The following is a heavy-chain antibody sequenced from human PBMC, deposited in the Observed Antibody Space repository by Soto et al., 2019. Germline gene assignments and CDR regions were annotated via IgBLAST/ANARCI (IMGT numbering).Heavy chain of an antibody. J-gene: IGHJ2*01. CDR1: GFTFSSYA. V-gene: IGHV3-23*01. CDR2: ISGSGGST. Sequence: EVQLLESGGGLVQPGGSLRLSCAASGFTFSSYAMSWVRQAPGKGLEWVSAISGSGGSTYYADSVKGRFTISRDNSKNTLYLQMNSLRAEDTAVYYCAKDTIWGGGLYWYFYLWGRGTLVTVFS. D-gene: IGHD7-27*01. CDR3: AKDTIWGGGLYWYFYL.